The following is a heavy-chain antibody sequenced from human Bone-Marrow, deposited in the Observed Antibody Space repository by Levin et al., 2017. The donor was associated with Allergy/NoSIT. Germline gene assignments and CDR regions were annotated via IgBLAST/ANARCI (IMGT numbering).Heavy chain of an antibody. V-gene: IGHV3-11*05. CDR2: ISRGSTYT. D-gene: IGHD2/OR15-2a*01. Sequence: KPGGSLRLSCAASGFPLSDYHMIWLRQAPGKGLEWVSDISRGSTYTKYADSVRGRFTISRDNAKNSLHLQMNGLRVEDTAVFYCARAITNFEVHYYYMDVCGKGTTVTVS. CDR3: ARAITNFEVHYYYMDV. J-gene: IGHJ6*03. CDR1: GFPLSDYH.